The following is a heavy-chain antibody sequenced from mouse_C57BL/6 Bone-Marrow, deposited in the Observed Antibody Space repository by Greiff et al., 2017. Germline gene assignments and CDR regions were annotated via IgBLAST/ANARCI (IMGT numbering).Heavy chain of an antibody. CDR3: ARQLGFFDC. J-gene: IGHJ2*01. CDR1: GFTFSSYG. V-gene: IGHV5-6*01. CDR2: ISSGGSYT. D-gene: IGHD4-1*01. Sequence: VQLKESGGDLVKPGGSLKLSCAASGFTFSSYGMSWVRQTPDKRLEWVATISSGGSYTYYPDSVKGRFTISRDNAKNTLYLQMSSLKSEDTAMYYCARQLGFFDCWGQGTTLTVSS.